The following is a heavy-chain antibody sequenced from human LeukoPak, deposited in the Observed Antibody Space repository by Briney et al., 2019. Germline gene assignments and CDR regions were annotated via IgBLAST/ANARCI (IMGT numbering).Heavy chain of an antibody. J-gene: IGHJ6*03. CDR3: ARGYSYGYYYYMDV. CDR1: GGSISSYY. V-gene: IGHV4-59*01. CDR2: IYYSGST. Sequence: PSETLSLTCTVSGGSISSYYWSWIRQPPGKGLEWIEYIYYSGSTNYNPSLKSRVTISVDTSKNQFSLKLSSVTAADTAVYYCARGYSYGYYYYMDVWGKGTPVTVSS. D-gene: IGHD5-18*01.